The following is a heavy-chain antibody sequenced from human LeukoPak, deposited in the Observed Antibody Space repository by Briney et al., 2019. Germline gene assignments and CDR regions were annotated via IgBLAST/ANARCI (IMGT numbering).Heavy chain of an antibody. D-gene: IGHD1-26*01. CDR3: ARIYSGSNPHFDY. J-gene: IGHJ4*02. V-gene: IGHV4-34*01. Sequence: PSETLSLTCTVSGGSFSIYYWSWIRQPPGKGLEWIGEINHSGSTNYNPSLKSRVTISVDTSRNQFSLKLSSVTAADTAVYYCARIYSGSNPHFDYWGQGTLVTVSS. CDR2: INHSGST. CDR1: GGSFSIYY.